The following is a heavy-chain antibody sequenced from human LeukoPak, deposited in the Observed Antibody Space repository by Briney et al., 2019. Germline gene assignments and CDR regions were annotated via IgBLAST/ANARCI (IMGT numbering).Heavy chain of an antibody. V-gene: IGHV3-30*02. J-gene: IGHJ4*02. CDR2: IRYDGSNK. Sequence: GGSLRLSCAASGFTFGSYGMHWVRQAPGKGLEWVAFIRYDGSNKYYADSVKGRFTISRDNSKNTLYLQMNSLRAEDTAVYYCAKDYYGSGSYFGYWGQGTLVTVSS. D-gene: IGHD3-10*01. CDR1: GFTFGSYG. CDR3: AKDYYGSGSYFGY.